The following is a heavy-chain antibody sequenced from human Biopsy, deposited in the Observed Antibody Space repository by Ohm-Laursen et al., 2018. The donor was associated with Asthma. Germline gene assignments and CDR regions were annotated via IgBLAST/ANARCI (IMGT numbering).Heavy chain of an antibody. CDR2: ISRSGSTT. CDR3: ARVFESSEWGPFYHFGLDV. J-gene: IGHJ6*02. V-gene: IGHV3-11*01. CDR1: GFSFSDYY. Sequence: SLRLSCAASGFSFSDYYMTWMRQAPGKGLEWVSSISRSGSTTYPAVSVKARFTISRDNAQKSLFLQMGSLRAEDTAIYYCARVFESSEWGPFYHFGLDVWGQGTTVAVSS. D-gene: IGHD6-25*01.